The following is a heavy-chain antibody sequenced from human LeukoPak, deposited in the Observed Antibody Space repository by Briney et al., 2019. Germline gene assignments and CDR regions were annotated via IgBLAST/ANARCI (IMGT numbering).Heavy chain of an antibody. Sequence: SETLSLTCTVSGGSISSYYWSWIRQPPGKGLEWIGYIYYSGSTSYNPSLKSRVTISVDTSKNQFSLKLSSVTAADTAVYYCARSSILIDAFDIWGQGTMVTVSS. J-gene: IGHJ3*02. D-gene: IGHD3-9*01. CDR2: IYYSGST. CDR3: ARSSILIDAFDI. V-gene: IGHV4-59*08. CDR1: GGSISSYY.